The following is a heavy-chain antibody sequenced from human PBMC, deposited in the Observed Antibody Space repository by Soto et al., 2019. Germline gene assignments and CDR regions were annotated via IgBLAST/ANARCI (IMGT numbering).Heavy chain of an antibody. D-gene: IGHD3-16*01. CDR3: ARVSLTLDDAFDI. V-gene: IGHV3-64*01. CDR2: ISSNGGST. CDR1: GFTFSSYA. J-gene: IGHJ3*02. Sequence: PGGSLRLSCAASGFTFSSYAMHWVRQAPGKGLEYVSAISSNGGSTYYANSVKGRFTISRDNSKNTLYLQMGSLRAEDMAVYYCARVSLTLDDAFDIWGQGTMVTVSS.